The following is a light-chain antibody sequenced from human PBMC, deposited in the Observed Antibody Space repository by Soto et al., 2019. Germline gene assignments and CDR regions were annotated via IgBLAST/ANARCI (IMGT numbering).Light chain of an antibody. CDR1: QTVRNNY. J-gene: IGKJ4*01. V-gene: IGKV3-20*01. CDR3: QQFSSYPLT. Sequence: EFVLTQSPGTLSLSPGERSTLSCSASQTVRNNYLAWYQQKPGQAPRLLIYDASSRATGIPDRFSGGGSGTDFTLTISRLEPEDFAVYYCQQFSSYPLTFGQGTKVDIK. CDR2: DAS.